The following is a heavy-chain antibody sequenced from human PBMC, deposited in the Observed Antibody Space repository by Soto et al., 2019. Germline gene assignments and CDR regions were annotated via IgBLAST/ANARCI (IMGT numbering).Heavy chain of an antibody. J-gene: IGHJ3*02. D-gene: IGHD6-13*01. V-gene: IGHV3-15*01. CDR1: GITFSNAW. Sequence: EVQLVESGGGLLEPGGSLRLSCAASGITFSNAWMNWVRKAPGKGLEYIGRIRRKTDGGTTEYAAPVEGRFTVSRDDSKNTLYLQMSGLKTEDTAVYYCTTTRPGTNVFDNWGQGTLVTVSS. CDR2: IRRKTDGGTT. CDR3: TTTRPGTNVFDN.